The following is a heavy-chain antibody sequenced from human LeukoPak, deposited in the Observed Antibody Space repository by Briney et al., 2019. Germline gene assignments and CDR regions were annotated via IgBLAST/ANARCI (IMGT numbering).Heavy chain of an antibody. CDR1: GYTFTSYY. CDR2: INPSGGST. J-gene: IGHJ4*02. V-gene: IGHV1-46*01. D-gene: IGHD3-22*01. CDR3: ARVYAGHYYDNPGYFDY. Sequence: GASVKVSCKASGYTFTSYYMHWVRQAPGQGLEWMGLINPSGGSTSYAQKFQGRVTMTRDMSTSTVYMELSSLRSEDTAVYYCARVYAGHYYDNPGYFDYWGQGTLVTVSS.